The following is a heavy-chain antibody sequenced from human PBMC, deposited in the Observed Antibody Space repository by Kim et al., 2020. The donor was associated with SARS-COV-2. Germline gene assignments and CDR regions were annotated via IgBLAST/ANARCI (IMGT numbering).Heavy chain of an antibody. V-gene: IGHV4-34*01. CDR1: GGSFSGYY. CDR3: ARGDHNKGEVAVAGFDY. J-gene: IGHJ4*02. Sequence: SETLSLTCAVYGGSFSGYYWSWIRQPPGKGLEWIGEINHSGSTNYNPSLKSRVTISVDTSKNQFSLKLSSVTAADTAVYYCARGDHNKGEVAVAGFDYWGQGTLVTVSS. D-gene: IGHD6-19*01. CDR2: INHSGST.